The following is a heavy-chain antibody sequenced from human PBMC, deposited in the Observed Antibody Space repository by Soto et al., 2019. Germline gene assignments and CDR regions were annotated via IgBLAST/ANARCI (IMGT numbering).Heavy chain of an antibody. CDR1: GFTFSSYW. Sequence: GGSLRLSCAASGFTFSSYWMSWVRQAPGKGLEWVANIKQDGSEKYYVDSVKGRFAISRDNAKNSLYLQMNSLRAEDTAVYYCARGTGDNYGYVSWFDPWGQGTLVTVSS. CDR3: ARGTGDNYGYVSWFDP. D-gene: IGHD5-18*01. CDR2: IKQDGSEK. J-gene: IGHJ5*02. V-gene: IGHV3-7*01.